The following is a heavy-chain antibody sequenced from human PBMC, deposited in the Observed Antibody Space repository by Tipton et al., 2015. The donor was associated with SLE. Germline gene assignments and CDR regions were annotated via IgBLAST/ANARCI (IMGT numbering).Heavy chain of an antibody. CDR2: ISRSGSST. CDR3: ARMGYLEWLSTTKDFYYLDV. J-gene: IGHJ6*03. CDR1: GFTFSTYD. V-gene: IGHV3-48*03. D-gene: IGHD3-3*01. Sequence: SLRLSCAASGFTFSTYDMNWVRQAPGKGLEWVSYISRSGSSTYYADSVKGRFTISRDNAKNSVDLQMNSMRVEDTAIYYCARMGYLEWLSTTKDFYYLDVWGKGTAVTVSS.